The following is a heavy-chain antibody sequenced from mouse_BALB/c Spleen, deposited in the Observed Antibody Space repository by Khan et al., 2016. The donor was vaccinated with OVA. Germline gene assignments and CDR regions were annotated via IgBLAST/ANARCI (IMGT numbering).Heavy chain of an antibody. Sequence: EVKLLESGPGLVNPSQSLSLTCSVTGYSITSGYFWNWIRQFPGNKLECMGYIRYDGNSNYNPSLKNRISITRDTSKNKLFLKKQSGAPEDTYSNDWARGGGSSPAWFAYWGLGTLLTVAA. CDR2: IRYDGNS. D-gene: IGHD1-2*01. CDR1: GYSITSGYF. V-gene: IGHV3-6*02. J-gene: IGHJ3*01. CDR3: ARGGGSSPAWFAY.